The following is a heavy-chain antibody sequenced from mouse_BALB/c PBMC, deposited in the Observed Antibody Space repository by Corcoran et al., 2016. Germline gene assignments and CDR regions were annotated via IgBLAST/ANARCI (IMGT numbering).Heavy chain of an antibody. CDR3: EKGISYYGSSSEWYFDV. D-gene: IGHD1-1*01. CDR1: GYSFTGYT. CDR2: INPYNGGT. Sequence: EVQLQQSGPELVKPGASLEISYKASGYSFTGYTMNWVKQSHGENLEWIGLINPYNGGTSYNQKFKGKATLTVDKSSSTAYMELLSLTSEDSAVYYCEKGISYYGSSSEWYFDVWGAGTTVTVS. J-gene: IGHJ1*01. V-gene: IGHV1-18*01.